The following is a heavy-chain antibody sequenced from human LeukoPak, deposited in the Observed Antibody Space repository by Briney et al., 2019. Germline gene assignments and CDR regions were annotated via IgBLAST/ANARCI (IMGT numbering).Heavy chain of an antibody. CDR1: GYTFTSYY. CDR2: INPSGGST. CDR3: ASLTPAGDYYYYYMDV. J-gene: IGHJ6*03. Sequence: GASVKVSCKASGYTFTSYYMHWVRQAPGQGLEWMGIINPSGGSTSYAQKFQGRVTMTRDMSTSTVYMELSSLRSEDTAVYYCASLTPAGDYYYYYMDVWGKGTTVTVSS. D-gene: IGHD2-15*01. V-gene: IGHV1-46*01.